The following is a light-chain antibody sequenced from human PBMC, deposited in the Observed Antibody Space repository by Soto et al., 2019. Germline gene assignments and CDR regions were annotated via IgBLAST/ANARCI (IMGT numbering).Light chain of an antibody. CDR1: SSDVGGYNY. V-gene: IGLV2-14*01. J-gene: IGLJ2*01. CDR2: EVS. CDR3: SSYTSSSTLG. Sequence: QSVLTQPASVSGSPGQSITISCTGTSSDVGGYNYVSWYQQHPGKAPKLMIYEVSNRPSGVSNRFSGSKSGNTASLTISGLQAEDEADYYCSSYTSSSTLGFGGGTQLPVL.